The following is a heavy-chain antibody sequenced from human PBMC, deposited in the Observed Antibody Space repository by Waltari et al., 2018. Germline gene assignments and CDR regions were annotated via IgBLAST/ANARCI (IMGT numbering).Heavy chain of an antibody. Sequence: QVQLQESGPGLVKPSETLSLTCTVSGGSISSYYWSWIRQPAGKGLEWIGRIYTRGGTNYNPSLRSRVTMSLDTSKNQFSRKLSSVTAADTAVYYCAREIAAPIYYYYMDVWGKGTTVTVSS. CDR2: IYTRGGT. CDR1: GGSISSYY. J-gene: IGHJ6*03. D-gene: IGHD6-6*01. CDR3: AREIAAPIYYYYMDV. V-gene: IGHV4-4*07.